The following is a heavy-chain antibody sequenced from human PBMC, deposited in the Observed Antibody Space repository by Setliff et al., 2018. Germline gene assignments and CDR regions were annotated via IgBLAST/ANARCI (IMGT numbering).Heavy chain of an antibody. Sequence: ASVKVSCKASGYTFSANAIHWVRQAPGQRLEWMGFIYTDNGNTKYSKNFQDRVAITRDTSASTAYMELSSLTSEDTAVYFCARTPSGLLNFDYWGQGTLVTVSS. CDR2: IYTDNGNT. CDR1: GYTFSANA. J-gene: IGHJ4*02. CDR3: ARTPSGLLNFDY. V-gene: IGHV1-3*04. D-gene: IGHD2-15*01.